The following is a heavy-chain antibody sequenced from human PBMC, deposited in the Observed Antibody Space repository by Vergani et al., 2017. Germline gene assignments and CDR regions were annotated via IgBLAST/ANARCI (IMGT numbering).Heavy chain of an antibody. J-gene: IGHJ4*02. V-gene: IGHV4-39*01. CDR1: GGSISSSSYY. CDR2: IYYSGST. CDR3: ARLRVGVADY. D-gene: IGHD2-15*01. Sequence: QLQLQESGPGLVKPSETLSLTCTVSGGSISSSSYYWGWIRQPPGKGLEWIGSIYYSGSTYYNPSLKSRVNISVDTSKNQLSLKLRSVTAADTAVYYCARLRVGVADYWGQGTLVTVSS.